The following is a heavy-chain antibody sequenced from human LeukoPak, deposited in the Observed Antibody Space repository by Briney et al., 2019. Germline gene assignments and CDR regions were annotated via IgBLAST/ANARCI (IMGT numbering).Heavy chain of an antibody. CDR2: IHATGST. V-gene: IGHV4-4*07. CDR3: ATGLPGDYDYNCFDS. Sequence: SETLSLTCTVSGGSISTYYWSWIRQPAGKGLEWIGRIHATGSTRSNPSLKSRVTMSIDTSKNQFSLELSSVTAADTAVYFCATGLPGDYDYNCFDSWGQGTLVTVSS. D-gene: IGHD5-12*01. J-gene: IGHJ5*01. CDR1: GGSISTYY.